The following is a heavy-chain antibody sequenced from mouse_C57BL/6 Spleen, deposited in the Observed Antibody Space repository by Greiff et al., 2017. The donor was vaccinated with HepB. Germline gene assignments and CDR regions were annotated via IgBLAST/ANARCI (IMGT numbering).Heavy chain of an antibody. J-gene: IGHJ2*01. V-gene: IGHV1-69*01. CDR3: ATGRYFDY. CDR1: GYTFTSYW. CDR2: IDPSDSYT. Sequence: VQLQQPGAELVMPGASVKLSCKASGYTFTSYWMHWVKQRPGQGLEWIGEIDPSDSYTNYNQKFKGKSTLTVDKSSSTAYMQLSSLTSEDSAVYYCATGRYFDYWGQGTTLTVSS. D-gene: IGHD4-1*01.